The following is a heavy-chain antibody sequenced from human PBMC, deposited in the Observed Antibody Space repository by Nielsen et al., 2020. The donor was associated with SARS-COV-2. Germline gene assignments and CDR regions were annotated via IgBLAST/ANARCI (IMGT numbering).Heavy chain of an antibody. Sequence: GGSLRLSCQGSGFSFTNYWIGWVRQMPGKGLEWMGIIYPRDSDIRYSPFFQGQVTISADKSVNAAYLQWSSLKASDTAMYYCARHIAYSSSWYFDLWGRGTLVTVSS. CDR1: GFSFTNYW. CDR3: ARHIAYSSSWYFDL. V-gene: IGHV5-51*01. D-gene: IGHD6-13*01. J-gene: IGHJ2*01. CDR2: IYPRDSDI.